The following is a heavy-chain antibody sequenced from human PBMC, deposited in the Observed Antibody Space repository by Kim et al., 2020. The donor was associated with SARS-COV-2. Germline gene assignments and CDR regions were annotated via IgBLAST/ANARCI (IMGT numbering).Heavy chain of an antibody. Sequence: GGSLRLSCAASGFSFSSYAMHWVRQAPGKGLEWVAVISYDGNTKYYVDSVKGRFTISRDDSKNTLYLQMNSLRAEDTAVYYCARVFGSGWEDDSWGQGTLVTVSS. CDR3: ARVFGSGWEDDS. CDR1: GFSFSSYA. J-gene: IGHJ4*02. V-gene: IGHV3-30-3*01. CDR2: ISYDGNTK. D-gene: IGHD6-19*01.